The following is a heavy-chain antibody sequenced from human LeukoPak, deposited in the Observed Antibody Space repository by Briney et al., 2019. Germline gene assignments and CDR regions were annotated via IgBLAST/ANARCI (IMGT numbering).Heavy chain of an antibody. D-gene: IGHD2-2*01. CDR2: IXXXXKYT. V-gene: IGHV3-21*01. CDR3: ARGPSCTSISCYTTGLFDY. Sequence: GFTXXXYXXXWVRQAXGKGXXXXXSIXXXXKYTYYADSVKGQFNISRDNAKNSVYVKMNSLRAGDTAVYYCARGPSCTSISCYTTGLFDYWGQGTLVTVSS. J-gene: IGHJ4*02. CDR1: GFTXXXYX.